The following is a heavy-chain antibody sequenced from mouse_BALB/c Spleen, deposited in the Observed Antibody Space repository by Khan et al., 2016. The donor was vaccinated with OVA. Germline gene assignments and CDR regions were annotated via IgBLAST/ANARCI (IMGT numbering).Heavy chain of an antibody. J-gene: IGHJ2*01. CDR1: GFSFSSYS. V-gene: IGHV5-9-3*01. D-gene: IGHD2-5*01. CDR3: TRHRGYYYSNPCLDY. Sequence: EVELVESGGDLVRPGGSLKLSCAASGFSFSSYSMSWVRQTPEKRLEWVATISSGGSYTYSPDSVKGRSTIFRDNAKNTLYLQMSRMRSEDTALYYCTRHRGYYYSNPCLDYWAQGTALTVSS. CDR2: ISSGGSYT.